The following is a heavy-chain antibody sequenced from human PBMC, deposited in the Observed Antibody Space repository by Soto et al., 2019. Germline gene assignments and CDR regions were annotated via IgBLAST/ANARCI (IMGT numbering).Heavy chain of an antibody. J-gene: IGHJ5*02. CDR3: AISSGYADWFDP. V-gene: IGHV4-31*03. CDR2: IYYSGST. Sequence: QVQLQESGPGLVKPSQTLSLTCTVSGGSISSGGYYWSWIRQHPGKGLEWIGYIYYSGSTYYNPSLKGRVTISVDTSKNQFSLKLRSVAAADTAVYYCAISSGYADWFDPWGQGTLVTVSS. D-gene: IGHD3-22*01. CDR1: GGSISSGGYY.